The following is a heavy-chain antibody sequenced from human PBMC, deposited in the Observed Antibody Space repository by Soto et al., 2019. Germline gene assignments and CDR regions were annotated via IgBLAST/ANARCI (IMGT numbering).Heavy chain of an antibody. V-gene: IGHV3-74*01. CDR1: GFTFNTHW. CDR3: ARGGAMGVDY. Sequence: EVQLVESGGGVVQPGGSLRLSCTASGFTFNTHWMHWVRQAPGKGLVWVSRIYFDGIKTNYADSVKGRLTVSRDKAKNTVSLHVNTLRDEDTAVYYCARGGAMGVDYWGQGTLVTVSS. CDR2: IYFDGIKT. J-gene: IGHJ4*02. D-gene: IGHD1-26*01.